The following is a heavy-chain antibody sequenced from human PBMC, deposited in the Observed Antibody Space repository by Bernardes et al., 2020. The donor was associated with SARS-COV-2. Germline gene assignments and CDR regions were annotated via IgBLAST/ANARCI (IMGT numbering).Heavy chain of an antibody. J-gene: IGHJ4*02. CDR1: GFTFTNYW. V-gene: IGHV3-74*01. CDR2: INPNGDRT. D-gene: IGHD2-15*01. Sequence: GGSLRLSCATSGFTFTNYWIHWVRQGPGKGLVWVSRINPNGDRTDYADSVTGRFAISRDNARNTVYLQMSSLRADDTAVYYCLRGACNSCGCQSTINYWGQGTLVSVSS. CDR3: LRGACNSCGCQSTINY.